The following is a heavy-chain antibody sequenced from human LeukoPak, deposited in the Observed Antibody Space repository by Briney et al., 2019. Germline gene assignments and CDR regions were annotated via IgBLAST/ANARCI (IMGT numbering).Heavy chain of an antibody. D-gene: IGHD3-22*01. CDR2: ISSSGSTI. CDR3: ARPFYDSSGYYQRYWYFDL. CDR1: GFTFSSYE. J-gene: IGHJ2*01. V-gene: IGHV3-48*03. Sequence: GGSLRLSCAASGFTFSSYEMNWVRQALGKGLEWVSYISSSGSTIYYADSVKGRFTISRDNAKNSLYLQMNSLRAEDTAVYYCARPFYDSSGYYQRYWYFDLWGRGTLVTVSS.